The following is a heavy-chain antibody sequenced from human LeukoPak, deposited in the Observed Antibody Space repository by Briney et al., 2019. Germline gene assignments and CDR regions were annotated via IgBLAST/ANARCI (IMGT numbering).Heavy chain of an antibody. J-gene: IGHJ4*02. CDR2: IKSKTDGGTT. CDR1: GFTVSSNY. CDR3: TTKWELPSDY. V-gene: IGHV3-15*01. Sequence: GGSLRLSCAASGFTVSSNYMSWVRQAPGKGLEWVGCIKSKTDGGTTDYAAPVKGRFTISRDDSKNTLYLQMNSLKTEDTAVYYCTTKWELPSDYWGQGTLVTVSS. D-gene: IGHD1-26*01.